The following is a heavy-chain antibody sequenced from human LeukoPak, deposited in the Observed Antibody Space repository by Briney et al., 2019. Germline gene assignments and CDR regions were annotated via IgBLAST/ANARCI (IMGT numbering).Heavy chain of an antibody. CDR1: GFTFSSYG. CDR3: AREPRVGTGYFDY. Sequence: GGSLRLSCAASGFTFSSYGMHWVRQAPGKGLEWVSVIYSGGSTYYADSVKGRFTISRDNSKNTLYLQMNSLRAEDTAVYYCAREPRVGTGYFDYWGQGTLVTVSS. D-gene: IGHD1-1*01. CDR2: IYSGGST. V-gene: IGHV3-NL1*01. J-gene: IGHJ4*02.